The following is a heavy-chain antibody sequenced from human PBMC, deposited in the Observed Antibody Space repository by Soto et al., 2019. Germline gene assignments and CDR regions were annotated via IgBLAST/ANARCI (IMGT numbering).Heavy chain of an antibody. Sequence: KPSETLSLTCTVSGGSISSYYWSWIRQPPGKGLEWIGYIYYSGSTNYNPSLKSRVTISVDTSKNQFSLKLSSVTAADTAVYYCARDMYYDFWSGYNWFDPWGQGTLVTVSS. V-gene: IGHV4-59*01. D-gene: IGHD3-3*01. CDR3: ARDMYYDFWSGYNWFDP. CDR2: IYYSGST. J-gene: IGHJ5*02. CDR1: GGSISSYY.